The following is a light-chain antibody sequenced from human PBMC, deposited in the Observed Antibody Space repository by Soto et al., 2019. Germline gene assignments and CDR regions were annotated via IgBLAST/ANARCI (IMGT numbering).Light chain of an antibody. CDR3: GTWDSSLSSWF. CDR1: SSNIGKNY. V-gene: IGLV1-51*01. Sequence: QSALTQPPSVSAAPGQKVTISCSGSSSNIGKNYVSWYQQLPGTAPKLLIYDTERRPSGVPDRFSGSKSGASATLYITGLQTGDEADYYCGTWDSSLSSWFFGGGTKLTVL. CDR2: DTE. J-gene: IGLJ2*01.